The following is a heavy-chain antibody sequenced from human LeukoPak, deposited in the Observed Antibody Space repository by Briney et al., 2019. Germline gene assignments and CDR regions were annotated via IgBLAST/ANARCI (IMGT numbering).Heavy chain of an antibody. CDR2: IYYSGTT. Sequence: PSATLSLTCTVSGGSISSYYWNWIRQPPGKGLEWIGYIYYSGTTNYNPSLKSRVTISVDTSKNQFSLKLSSVTAADTAVYYCARRGSFNWFDPWGQGTLVTVSS. CDR3: ARRGSFNWFDP. J-gene: IGHJ5*02. D-gene: IGHD3-10*01. CDR1: GGSISSYY. V-gene: IGHV4-59*01.